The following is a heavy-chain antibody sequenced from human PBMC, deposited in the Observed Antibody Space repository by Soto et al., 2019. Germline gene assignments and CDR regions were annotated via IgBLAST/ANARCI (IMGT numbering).Heavy chain of an antibody. Sequence: PWGSLRRSCPASVFALSSYWMHWVRQAPGEGLVWVSRINMAGTAINYAGSVKGRFTISRDNAKNTLFLQMNSLRDDDTAMYYCVRGNDGYGVFDYWGQGALVTVSS. CDR3: VRGNDGYGVFDY. J-gene: IGHJ4*02. V-gene: IGHV3-74*01. CDR2: INMAGTAI. CDR1: VFALSSYW. D-gene: IGHD5-18*01.